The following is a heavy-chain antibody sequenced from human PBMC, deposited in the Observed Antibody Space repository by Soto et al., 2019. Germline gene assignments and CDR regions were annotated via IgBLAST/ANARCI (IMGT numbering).Heavy chain of an antibody. J-gene: IGHJ6*02. D-gene: IGHD3-10*01. Sequence: PGEALKISWKGSGYSFTSYWIVLVRQMPGKGLEWMGIIYPGDSDTRYSPSFQGQVTIPPDKSLSTAYLQWDSLKAPDPARNYYERDYYGSGSYYPYYYGMDIWGQGTMVTVSS. V-gene: IGHV5-51*01. CDR3: ERDYYGSGSYYPYYYGMDI. CDR2: IYPGDSDT. CDR1: GYSFTSYW.